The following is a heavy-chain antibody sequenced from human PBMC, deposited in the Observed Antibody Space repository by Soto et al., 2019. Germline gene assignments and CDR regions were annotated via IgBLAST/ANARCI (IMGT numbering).Heavy chain of an antibody. V-gene: IGHV1-46*02. J-gene: IGHJ4*02. Sequence: QVQLVQSGPEVRKPGASVRLSCATSGYNFKQYYIHWVRQAPGQGLAWMGIINLRGGTTEYAHKFRGRVTVTGDTSTRTAYMELSSLRSEDTAVYFCARGPDDSDVPRWDHWGQGTLITVSS. D-gene: IGHD4-17*01. CDR1: GYNFKQYY. CDR3: ARGPDDSDVPRWDH. CDR2: INLRGGTT.